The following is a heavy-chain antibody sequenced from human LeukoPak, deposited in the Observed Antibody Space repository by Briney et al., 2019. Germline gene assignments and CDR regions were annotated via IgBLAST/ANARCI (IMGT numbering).Heavy chain of an antibody. CDR1: GFSLSSYS. CDR3: ARGYPGTAEAESFDY. J-gene: IGHJ4*02. V-gene: IGHV3-21*01. D-gene: IGHD3-16*02. CDR2: ISSSSSYI. Sequence: PGGSLRLSCAASGFSLSSYSMNWVRQAPGKGLEWVSSISSSSSYIYYADSVKGRFTMSRDNAKNSLYLQMNSLRAEDTAVYYCARGYPGTAEAESFDYWGQGTLVTVSS.